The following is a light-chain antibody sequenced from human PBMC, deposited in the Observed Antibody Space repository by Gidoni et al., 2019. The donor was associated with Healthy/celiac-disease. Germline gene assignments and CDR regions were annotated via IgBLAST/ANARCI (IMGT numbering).Light chain of an antibody. CDR3: QQYDNLPWYT. Sequence: DIQMTQSPSSLSASVGDKVTITCQASQDISNYLNWYQQKPGKAPKRLIYDASNLETGGPSRFSGSGSGTDLTFTISSLQPEDSATYYCQQYDNLPWYTFGQGTKLEIK. V-gene: IGKV1-33*01. J-gene: IGKJ2*01. CDR1: QDISNY. CDR2: DAS.